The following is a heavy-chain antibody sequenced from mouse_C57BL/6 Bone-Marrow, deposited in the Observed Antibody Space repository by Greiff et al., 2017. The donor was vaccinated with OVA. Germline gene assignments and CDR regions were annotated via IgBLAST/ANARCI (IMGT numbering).Heavy chain of an antibody. Sequence: EVQGVESGGGLVKPGGSLKLSCAASGFTFSSYAMSWVRQTPEKRLEWVATISDGGSYTYYPDNVKGRFTISRDNAKNNLYLQMSHLKSEDTAMYYCARDLGPFAYWGQGTLVTVSA. V-gene: IGHV5-4*01. J-gene: IGHJ3*01. CDR2: ISDGGSYT. CDR3: ARDLGPFAY. CDR1: GFTFSSYA.